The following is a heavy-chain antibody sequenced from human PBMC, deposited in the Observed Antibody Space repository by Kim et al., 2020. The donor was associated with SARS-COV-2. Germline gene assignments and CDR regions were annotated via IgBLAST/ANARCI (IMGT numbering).Heavy chain of an antibody. CDR2: IKSKTDGGTT. V-gene: IGHV3-15*01. Sequence: GGSLRLSCAASGFTFSNAWMSWVRQAPGKGLEWVGRIKSKTDGGTTDYAAPVKGRFTISRDDSKNTLYLQMNSLKTEDTAVYYCTTDLADSSSWYYFDYWGQGTLVTVSS. J-gene: IGHJ4*02. CDR1: GFTFSNAW. CDR3: TTDLADSSSWYYFDY. D-gene: IGHD6-13*01.